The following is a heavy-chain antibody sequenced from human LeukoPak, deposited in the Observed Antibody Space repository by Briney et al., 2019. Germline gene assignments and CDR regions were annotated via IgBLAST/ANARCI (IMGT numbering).Heavy chain of an antibody. V-gene: IGHV3-9*01. CDR3: ARADWDTAMIDY. J-gene: IGHJ4*02. D-gene: IGHD5-18*01. CDR1: GFTFDDYA. Sequence: GGSLRLSCAASGFTFDDYAMHWVRHAPGKGLEWVSGITWNSGRIGYADSVKGRFTISRDNAKNSLYLQMNSLRAEDTAVYYCARADWDTAMIDYWGQGTLVTVSS. CDR2: ITWNSGRI.